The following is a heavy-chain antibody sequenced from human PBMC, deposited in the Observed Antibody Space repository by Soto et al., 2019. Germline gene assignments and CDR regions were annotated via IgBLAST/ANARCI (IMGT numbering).Heavy chain of an antibody. CDR2: ISWNSGTI. CDR3: AKSTGGTANGMDV. D-gene: IGHD2-8*02. CDR1: GGSFSPNY. V-gene: IGHV3-9*01. Sequence: LSLTCTVSGGSFSPNYWSWIRQPPGKGLEWVSGISWNSGTIGYADSVKGRFTISRDNAKNSLYLQMSSLRAEDTALYYCAKSTGGTANGMDVWGQGTTVTVSS. J-gene: IGHJ6*02.